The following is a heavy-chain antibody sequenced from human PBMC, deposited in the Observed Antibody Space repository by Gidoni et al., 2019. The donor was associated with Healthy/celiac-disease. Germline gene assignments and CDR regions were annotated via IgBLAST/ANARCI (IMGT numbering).Heavy chain of an antibody. V-gene: IGHV3-30*04. CDR1: GFPFSSYA. CDR3: AREGTTVVTPGAFDI. D-gene: IGHD4-17*01. J-gene: IGHJ3*02. Sequence: QVQLVESGGGVVQPGRSLRLSCAASGFPFSSYAMHWVRQAPGKGLEWVAVISYDGSNKYYADSVKGRFTISRDNSKNTLYLQMNSLRAEDTAVYYCAREGTTVVTPGAFDIWGQGTMVTVSS. CDR2: ISYDGSNK.